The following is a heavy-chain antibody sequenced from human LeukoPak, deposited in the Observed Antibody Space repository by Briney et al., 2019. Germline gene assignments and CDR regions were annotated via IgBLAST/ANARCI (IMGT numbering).Heavy chain of an antibody. CDR2: IYTSGGT. CDR1: GGSISSYY. CDR3: ARVGDILTGYSYYFDY. Sequence: SETLSLTCTVSGGSISSYYWSWIRQPAGKGLEWIGRIYTSGGTNYNPSLKSRVTMSVDTSKNQFSLKLSSVTAADTAVYYCARVGDILTGYSYYFDYWGQGTLVTVSS. J-gene: IGHJ4*02. V-gene: IGHV4-4*07. D-gene: IGHD3-9*01.